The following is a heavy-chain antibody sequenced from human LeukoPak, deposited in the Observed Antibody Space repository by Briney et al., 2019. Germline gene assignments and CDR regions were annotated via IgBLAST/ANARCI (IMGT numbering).Heavy chain of an antibody. D-gene: IGHD1-1*01. V-gene: IGHV4-39*07. Sequence: SETLSLTCTVSGGSISSSFCYWGWIRQPPGKGLEWIGSIYSSGSTYYNPSLKGRVTISVDTSKNQFSLKLTSVTAADTAVYYCAREGTESQTVAFDIWGQGTMVTVSS. CDR1: GGSISSSFCY. CDR2: IYSSGST. CDR3: AREGTESQTVAFDI. J-gene: IGHJ3*02.